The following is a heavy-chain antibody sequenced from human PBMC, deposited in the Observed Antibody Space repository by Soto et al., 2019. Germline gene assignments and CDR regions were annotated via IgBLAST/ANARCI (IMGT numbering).Heavy chain of an antibody. D-gene: IGHD6-19*01. Sequence: ASVKVSCKASAYNFINYYIHWVRQAPGQGLEWMGIINPNGGSTTYAQKFQGRVTMTGDTSTSTAYMELSSLRSEDTAVYYCASPKPGIAVAGAPFDYWGQGTLVTVSS. V-gene: IGHV1-46*01. CDR1: AYNFINYY. CDR2: INPNGGST. J-gene: IGHJ4*02. CDR3: ASPKPGIAVAGAPFDY.